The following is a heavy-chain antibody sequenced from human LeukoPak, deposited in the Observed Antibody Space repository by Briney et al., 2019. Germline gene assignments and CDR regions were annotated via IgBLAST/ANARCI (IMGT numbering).Heavy chain of an antibody. J-gene: IGHJ3*02. CDR1: GFTFSRYD. CDR3: AKDGDYYDSSALVALDT. V-gene: IGHV3-23*01. CDR2: IRGSGERI. D-gene: IGHD3-22*01. Sequence: PGGSLTLSCVGSGFTFSRYDMNWVRQTPGKGLEWVSSIRGSGERIHYADSVKGGFTIARDNSKNTLYLQMRSLRPEDTAVYYCAKDGDYYDSSALVALDTWGQGTMVTVSS.